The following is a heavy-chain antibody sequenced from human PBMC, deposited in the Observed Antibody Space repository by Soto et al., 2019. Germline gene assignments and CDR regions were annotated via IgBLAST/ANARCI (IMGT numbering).Heavy chain of an antibody. J-gene: IGHJ5*01. Sequence: PSQTLSLTCAISGDSVSSSSVTWNWIRQSPSRGLEWLGRTYYRSKWYNDYAESVKSRITINPDTSKNQFSLHLNSVTPEDTAVYYCVRLIGNSWLDFWGQGTPVKSPQ. CDR2: TYYRSKWYN. D-gene: IGHD1-26*01. CDR3: VRLIGNSWLDF. CDR1: GDSVSSSSVT. V-gene: IGHV6-1*01.